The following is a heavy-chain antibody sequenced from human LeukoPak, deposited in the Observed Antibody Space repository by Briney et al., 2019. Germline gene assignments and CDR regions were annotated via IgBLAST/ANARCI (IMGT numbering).Heavy chain of an antibody. V-gene: IGHV3-30*03. Sequence: GGSLRLSCVASGFIFDNFAIHWVRQAPGKGLEWVSIVSFDGTNNFYADSVKGRFIVSRDSSNNTVYLHMNSLRPDDTAVYFCARDRNVVGADFDSWGQGTLVTVSS. CDR1: GFIFDNFA. CDR3: ARDRNVVGADFDS. D-gene: IGHD2-15*01. CDR2: VSFDGTNN. J-gene: IGHJ5*01.